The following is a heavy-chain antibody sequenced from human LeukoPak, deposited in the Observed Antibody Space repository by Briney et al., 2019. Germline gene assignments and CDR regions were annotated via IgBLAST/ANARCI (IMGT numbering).Heavy chain of an antibody. CDR1: GGSISSGDYY. J-gene: IGHJ6*04. Sequence: SQTLSLTCTVSGGSISSGDYYWSWIRQPPGKGLEWIGYIYYSGSTYYNPSLKSRVTISVDKSKNQFSLRLSSVTAADTAVYYCARDSEEVRGVKLSFGMDVWGRGTTVTVSS. V-gene: IGHV4-30-4*01. CDR2: IYYSGST. D-gene: IGHD3-10*01. CDR3: ARDSEEVRGVKLSFGMDV.